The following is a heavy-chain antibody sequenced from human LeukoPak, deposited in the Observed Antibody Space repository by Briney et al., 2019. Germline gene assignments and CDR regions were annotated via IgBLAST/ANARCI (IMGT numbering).Heavy chain of an antibody. V-gene: IGHV3-21*06. Sequence: GGSLRLSCTASGLTSSTSGFNWVRQAPGKGLEWVASIGPTGSDRYHADSIKGRFTISRDNANNFLYLQMNSLRAEDTAVYYCATETNGRHYDYWGQGTLLTVSS. D-gene: IGHD1-14*01. CDR3: ATETNGRHYDY. CDR2: IGPTGSDR. CDR1: GLTSSTSG. J-gene: IGHJ4*02.